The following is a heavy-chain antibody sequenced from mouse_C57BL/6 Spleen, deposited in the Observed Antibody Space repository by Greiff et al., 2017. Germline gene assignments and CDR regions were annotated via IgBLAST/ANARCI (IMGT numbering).Heavy chain of an antibody. D-gene: IGHD1-1*02. V-gene: IGHV1-85*01. J-gene: IGHJ3*01. CDR2: IYPSDGST. CDR1: GYTFTSYD. CDR3: ARTGARLSPFAY. Sequence: VQLQQSGPELVKPGASVKLSCKASGYTFTSYDINWVKQRPGQGLEWIGWIYPSDGSTKYNEKFKGKATLTVDTSSSTAYMELHSLTSEDSAVYFCARTGARLSPFAYWGQGTLVTVSA.